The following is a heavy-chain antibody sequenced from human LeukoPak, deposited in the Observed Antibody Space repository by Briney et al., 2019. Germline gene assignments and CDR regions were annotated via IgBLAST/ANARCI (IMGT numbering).Heavy chain of an antibody. CDR1: GYIFTDYS. J-gene: IGHJ4*02. D-gene: IGHD3-22*01. V-gene: IGHV7-4-1*02. Sequence: ASVKVSCKASGYIFTDYSIHWVRQAPGQGLEWMGWINTNTGNPTYAQGFTGRFVFSLDTPVSTAYLQISSLKAEDTAVYYCARDGLPGRYYYDSSGYYYEPPTNFDYWGQGTLVTVSS. CDR3: ARDGLPGRYYYDSSGYYYEPPTNFDY. CDR2: INTNTGNP.